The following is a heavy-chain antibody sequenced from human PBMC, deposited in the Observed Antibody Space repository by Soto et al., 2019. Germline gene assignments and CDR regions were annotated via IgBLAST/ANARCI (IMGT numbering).Heavy chain of an antibody. J-gene: IGHJ6*02. Sequence: EVQLLESGGGLVQPGGSLRLSCAASGFTFSSYAMSWVRQAPGKGLEWVSSISGSGGSTYHADSVKGRFTISKDNSKNPLYLQMNSLRAEDTAVYYCAKFYDYGSGRGGGMDVWGQGTTVTVSS. CDR3: AKFYDYGSGRGGGMDV. CDR1: GFTFSSYA. CDR2: ISGSGGST. D-gene: IGHD3-10*01. V-gene: IGHV3-23*01.